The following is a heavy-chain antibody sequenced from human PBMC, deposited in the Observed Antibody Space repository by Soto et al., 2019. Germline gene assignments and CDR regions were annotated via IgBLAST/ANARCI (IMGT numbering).Heavy chain of an antibody. D-gene: IGHD6-6*01. Sequence: QVQLQQWGAGLLKPSETLSLTCAVYGGSFSGYYWSWIRQPPGKGLEWIGEINHSGSTNYNPSLKSRVTISVDTSKNQFSVTLSSVTAADPAVYYCARRPRIAARRQWYFDLWGRGPLVTVSS. V-gene: IGHV4-34*01. J-gene: IGHJ2*01. CDR2: INHSGST. CDR1: GGSFSGYY. CDR3: ARRPRIAARRQWYFDL.